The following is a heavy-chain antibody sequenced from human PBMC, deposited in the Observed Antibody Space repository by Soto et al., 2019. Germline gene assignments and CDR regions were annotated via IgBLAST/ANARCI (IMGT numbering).Heavy chain of an antibody. CDR2: MNPKSGNT. Sequence: ASVKVSCKASGHTFSSYDINWVRQPTGQGLEWMGWMNPKSGNTGYAQKFQGRVTMTRNTSTSTAYMELSRLTSEDTAVYYCARGYSNTTLNWFDPWGQGTLVTVSS. CDR1: GHTFSSYD. J-gene: IGHJ5*02. V-gene: IGHV1-8*01. CDR3: ARGYSNTTLNWFDP. D-gene: IGHD6-13*01.